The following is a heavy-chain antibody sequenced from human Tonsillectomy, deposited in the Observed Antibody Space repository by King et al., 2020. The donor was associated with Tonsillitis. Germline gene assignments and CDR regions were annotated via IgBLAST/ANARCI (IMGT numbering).Heavy chain of an antibody. V-gene: IGHV4-39*07. D-gene: IGHD2/OR15-2a*01. CDR1: GDSISRNNYY. J-gene: IGHJ1*01. CDR2: IYYTGGT. Sequence: LQLQESGPGLVKPSETLSLPCILSGDSISRNNYYWGWIRQSPGKGLEWIGSIYYTGGTYYNTSLESRVSISLDTSKNQSSLKLSSVTAADTAVYYCVSHFSVRFDARAFFQHWGQGTRVTVSS. CDR3: VSHFSVRFDARAFFQH.